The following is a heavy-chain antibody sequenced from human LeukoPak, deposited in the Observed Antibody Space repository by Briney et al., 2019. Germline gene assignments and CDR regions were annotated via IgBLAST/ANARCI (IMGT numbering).Heavy chain of an antibody. D-gene: IGHD2-15*01. Sequence: PGGPLRLSCAASGLTFSSYGIHGLPQSPGKGLEGVALFSYDGSNKHYADSVKGRFTISRDNSNKTVYLQMTSLSPDETAVYYCAKDAYCSGGGCYTGLGYWGQGTQVTVSS. J-gene: IGHJ4*02. CDR3: AKDAYCSGGGCYTGLGY. CDR1: GLTFSSYG. CDR2: FSYDGSNK. V-gene: IGHV3-30*18.